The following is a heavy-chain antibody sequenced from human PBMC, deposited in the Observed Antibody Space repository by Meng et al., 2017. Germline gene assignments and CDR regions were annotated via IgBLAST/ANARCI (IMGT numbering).Heavy chain of an antibody. D-gene: IGHD6-19*01. CDR3: ARVPAVAGYDAFDI. J-gene: IGHJ3*02. CDR2: IKKDGSEK. CDR1: GFTFSSYG. V-gene: IGHV3-7*01. Sequence: GESLKISCAASGFTFSSYGMHWVRQAPGKGLEWVANIKKDGSEKYYVDSVKGRFTISRDNAKNSLYLQMNSLRAEDTAVYYCARVPAVAGYDAFDIWGQGTMVTVSS.